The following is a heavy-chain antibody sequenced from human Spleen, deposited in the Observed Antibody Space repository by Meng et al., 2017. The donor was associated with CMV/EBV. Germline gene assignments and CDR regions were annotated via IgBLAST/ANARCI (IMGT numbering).Heavy chain of an antibody. CDR1: GGTFSSYA. D-gene: IGHD5-18*01. Sequence: QVQLGHAGAEVKKPGSSVKVSCKASGGTFSSYAISWVRQAPGQGLEWMGGIIPIFGTANYAQKFQGRVTITADESTSTAYMELSSLRSEDTAVYYCASLPVDTAMVPFDLWGRGTLVTVSS. V-gene: IGHV1-69*12. J-gene: IGHJ2*01. CDR3: ASLPVDTAMVPFDL. CDR2: IIPIFGTA.